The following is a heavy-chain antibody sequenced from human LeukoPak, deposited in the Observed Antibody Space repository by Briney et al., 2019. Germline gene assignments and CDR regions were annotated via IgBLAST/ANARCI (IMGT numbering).Heavy chain of an antibody. CDR1: GFTFSTYN. J-gene: IGHJ3*02. CDR2: ITSSSSYI. V-gene: IGHV3-21*01. Sequence: PGESLRLSCAASGFTFSTYNMNWVRQAPGKGLEWVSSITSSSSYIYYADSVKGRFTISRDNAKSSLYLQMNSLRDEDTAVYYCARRAFDIWGQGTMVTVSS. CDR3: ARRAFDI.